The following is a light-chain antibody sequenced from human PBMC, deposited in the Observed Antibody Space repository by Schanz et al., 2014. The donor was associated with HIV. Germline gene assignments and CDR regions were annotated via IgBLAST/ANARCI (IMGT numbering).Light chain of an antibody. CDR2: RNN. J-gene: IGLJ2*01. V-gene: IGLV1-47*01. CDR3: ETWDSNARVV. Sequence: QSVLTQPPSASGTPGQRVTISCSGSSSNIGSNYVYWYQQLPGTAPKLLIYRNNQRPSGVPDRFSGSKSGTSASLAISGLQSEDEADYYCETWDSNARVVFGGGTKLT. CDR1: SSNIGSNY.